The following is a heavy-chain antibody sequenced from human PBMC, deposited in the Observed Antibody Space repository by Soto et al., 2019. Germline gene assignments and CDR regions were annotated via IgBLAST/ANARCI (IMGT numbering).Heavy chain of an antibody. D-gene: IGHD6-19*01. V-gene: IGHV3-33*08. Sequence: GSLRLSCAASGFTFNNYGMHWVRQAPGKGLEWVAVISYDGSKAYYADSVKGRFTISRDNSKNTVYLQMYSLRTEDTAVFYCARYNSDRLDYWGQGTLVTVSS. J-gene: IGHJ4*02. CDR1: GFTFNNYG. CDR3: ARYNSDRLDY. CDR2: ISYDGSKA.